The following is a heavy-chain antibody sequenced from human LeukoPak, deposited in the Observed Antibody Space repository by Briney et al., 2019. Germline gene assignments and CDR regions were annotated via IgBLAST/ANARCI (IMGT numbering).Heavy chain of an antibody. CDR3: ARDQSYCSSTSCYWYYYYGMDV. D-gene: IGHD2-2*01. CDR1: GYTFTSYY. Sequence: GASVKVSCKASGYTFTSYYMHWVRQAPGQGLEWMGIINPSGGSTSYAQKFQGRVTMTRDTSTSTVYMELSSLRSEDTAVYYCARDQSYCSSTSCYWYYYYGMDVWGQGTTVTVSS. CDR2: INPSGGST. J-gene: IGHJ6*02. V-gene: IGHV1-46*01.